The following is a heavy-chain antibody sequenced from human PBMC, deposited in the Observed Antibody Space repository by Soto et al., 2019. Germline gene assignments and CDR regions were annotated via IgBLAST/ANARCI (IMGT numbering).Heavy chain of an antibody. Sequence: EVQLVESGGGLVQPGRSLRLSCAASGFTFDDYAMHWVRQAPGKGLEWVSGISWNSGSIGYADSVKGRFTISRDNAKNSLYLQMNSLRAEDTALYYCAKTTARGDSSSFLFDYWGQGTLVTVSS. CDR2: ISWNSGSI. J-gene: IGHJ4*02. CDR1: GFTFDDYA. D-gene: IGHD6-6*01. V-gene: IGHV3-9*01. CDR3: AKTTARGDSSSFLFDY.